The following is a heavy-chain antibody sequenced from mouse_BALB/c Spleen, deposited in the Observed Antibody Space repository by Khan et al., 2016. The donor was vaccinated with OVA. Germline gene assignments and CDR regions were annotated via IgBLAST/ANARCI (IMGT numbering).Heavy chain of an antibody. CDR1: GFTFTSYG. CDR3: ATSYFYGYYFDY. J-gene: IGHJ2*01. V-gene: IGHV5-17*02. Sequence: EVELVESGGGLVQPGGSRKLSCAASGFTFTSYGMHWIRQAPEKGLEWVAYISSDSSTIYYADTVKGRFTISRDNPKNTLFLQMTSLRSGDTAMYFCATSYFYGYYFDYLGQGTTLTVSS. D-gene: IGHD1-1*01. CDR2: ISSDSSTI.